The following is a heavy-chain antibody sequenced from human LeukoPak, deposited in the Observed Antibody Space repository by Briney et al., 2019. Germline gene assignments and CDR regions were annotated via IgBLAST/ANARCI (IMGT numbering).Heavy chain of an antibody. CDR1: GFTFSSYG. V-gene: IGHV3-30*18. Sequence: GGSLRLSCAASGFTFSSYGMHWVRQAPGKGLAWVAVISYDGSNKYYADSVKGRFTISRDNSKNTLYLQMNSLRAEDTAVYYCAKDHPGGRFLEWLSAYYYGMDVWGQGTTVTVSS. D-gene: IGHD3-3*01. J-gene: IGHJ6*02. CDR2: ISYDGSNK. CDR3: AKDHPGGRFLEWLSAYYYGMDV.